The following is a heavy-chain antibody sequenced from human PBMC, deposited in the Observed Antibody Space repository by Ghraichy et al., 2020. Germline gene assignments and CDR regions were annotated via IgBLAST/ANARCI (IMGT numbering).Heavy chain of an antibody. CDR3: ARGRFGYYFDY. Sequence: SETLSFTCAVYGGSFSGYYWSWIRQPPGKGLEWIGEINHSGSTNYNPSLKSRVTISVDTSKNQFSLKLSSVTAADTAVYYCARGRFGYYFDYWGQGTLVTVSS. CDR2: INHSGST. CDR1: GGSFSGYY. D-gene: IGHD3-16*01. J-gene: IGHJ4*02. V-gene: IGHV4-34*01.